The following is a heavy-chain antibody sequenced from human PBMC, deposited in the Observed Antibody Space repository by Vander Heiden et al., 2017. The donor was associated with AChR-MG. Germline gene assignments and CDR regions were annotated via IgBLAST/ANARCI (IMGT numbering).Heavy chain of an antibody. V-gene: IGHV3-21*01. J-gene: IGHJ4*02. CDR2: ISSSSSYI. D-gene: IGHD3-10*01. CDR1: GFTFSSYS. CDR3: ARDVAGFRENRCDY. Sequence: EVQLVESGGGLVTPGGSLRLSCAASGFTFSSYSMNWVRQAPGKGLEWVSSISSSSSYIYYADSVKGRFTISRDNAKNSLYLQMNSLRAEDTAVYYCARDVAGFRENRCDYWGQGTLVTVSS.